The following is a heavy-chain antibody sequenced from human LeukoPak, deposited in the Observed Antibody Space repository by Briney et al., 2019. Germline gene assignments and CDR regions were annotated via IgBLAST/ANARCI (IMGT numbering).Heavy chain of an antibody. J-gene: IGHJ4*02. Sequence: ASVKVSCKASGYTFTSYGISWVRQAPGQGLEWMGWISAYNGNTNYAQKLQGRVTMTTDTSTSTAYMELRSLRSDDTAVYYCARDTYHYDSSGYYHFDYWGQGTLVTVSS. CDR2: ISAYNGNT. CDR3: ARDTYHYDSSGYYHFDY. D-gene: IGHD3-22*01. V-gene: IGHV1-18*01. CDR1: GYTFTSYG.